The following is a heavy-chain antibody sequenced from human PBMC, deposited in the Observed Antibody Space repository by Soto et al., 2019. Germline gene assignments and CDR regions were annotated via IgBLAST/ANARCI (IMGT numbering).Heavy chain of an antibody. V-gene: IGHV1-46*01. J-gene: IGHJ4*01. CDR3: ARCASGDGYNYAHFDY. D-gene: IGHD5-12*01. CDR1: GYTFTSYY. Sequence: GAPVKVSCKASGYTFTSYYIHWVRQAPGQGLEWMGIINPSGGSTSYAQKFQGRVTMTRDTSTSSVCMELWSLRSEDTAVYFCARCASGDGYNYAHFDYWG. CDR2: INPSGGST.